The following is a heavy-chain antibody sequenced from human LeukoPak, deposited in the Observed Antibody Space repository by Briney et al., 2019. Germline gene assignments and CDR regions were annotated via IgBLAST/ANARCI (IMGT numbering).Heavy chain of an antibody. D-gene: IGHD3-10*02. Sequence: GGSLRLSCAPSGFTFSSYEMNWVRQAPGKGLEWVSYISSSGSTIYYADSVKGRFTISRDNAKNSLYLQMNSLRAEDPAVYYCAELGITMIGGVWGKGTTVTISS. CDR2: ISSSGSTI. CDR3: AELGITMIGGV. J-gene: IGHJ6*04. V-gene: IGHV3-48*03. CDR1: GFTFSSYE.